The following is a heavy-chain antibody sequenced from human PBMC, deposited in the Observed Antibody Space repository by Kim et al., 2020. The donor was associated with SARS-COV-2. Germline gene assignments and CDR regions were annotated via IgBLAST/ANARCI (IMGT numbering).Heavy chain of an antibody. CDR1: GFIFSRYW. D-gene: IGHD1-26*01. CDR3: ARSRVVGRLYGYGMDV. Sequence: GGSLRLSCAASGFIFSRYWMHWVRHVPGKGLVWVSRMECEGSKTYYADSVRGRFTISRDNSKNTLYLQMNSLRVEDTAVYYCARSRVVGRLYGYGMDV. V-gene: IGHV3-74*01. CDR2: MECEGSKT. J-gene: IGHJ6*01.